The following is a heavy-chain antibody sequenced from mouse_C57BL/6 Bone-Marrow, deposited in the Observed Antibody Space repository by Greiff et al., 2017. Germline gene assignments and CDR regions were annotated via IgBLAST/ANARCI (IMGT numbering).Heavy chain of an antibody. Sequence: QVQLQQPGAELVMPGASVKLSCKASGYTFTSYWMHWVKQRTGQGLEWIGEIDPSDSYTNYNQKFKGKSTLTVDKSSSTAYMQLSSLTSEDSAVYYCAIPYGSSSAYWCQGTLVTVSA. V-gene: IGHV1-69*01. J-gene: IGHJ3*01. CDR2: IDPSDSYT. CDR3: AIPYGSSSAY. D-gene: IGHD1-1*01. CDR1: GYTFTSYW.